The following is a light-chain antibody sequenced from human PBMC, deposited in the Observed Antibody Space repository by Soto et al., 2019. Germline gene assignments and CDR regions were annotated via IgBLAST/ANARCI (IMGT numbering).Light chain of an antibody. CDR2: KVS. CDR1: QSLVLSDGNTF. Sequence: IVMTQTPLSSPVTLGQPASISCRSRQSLVLSDGNTFLTWLHQRPGQAPRLLIYKVSKRFSGVPDRFSGSGAGTEFTLRISRVEAEDVGLYFCMQASQFPYSFGQGTRLEIK. J-gene: IGKJ2*03. V-gene: IGKV2-24*01. CDR3: MQASQFPYS.